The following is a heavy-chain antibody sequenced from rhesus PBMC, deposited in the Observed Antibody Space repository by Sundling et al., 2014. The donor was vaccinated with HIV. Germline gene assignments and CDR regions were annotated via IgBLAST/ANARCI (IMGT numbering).Heavy chain of an antibody. J-gene: IGHJ4*01. CDR2: IYGSGGST. Sequence: QVQLQESGPGLVKPSETLSLTCAVSGSSISSDYYWGWIRQSPGKGLEWIGGIYGSGGSTEYNPSLKSRVTLSIDTSKNQLSLKLRSVTAADTAVYYCARGQYFDYWGQGVLVTVSS. CDR1: GSSISSDYY. V-gene: IGHV4-93*02. CDR3: ARGQYFDY.